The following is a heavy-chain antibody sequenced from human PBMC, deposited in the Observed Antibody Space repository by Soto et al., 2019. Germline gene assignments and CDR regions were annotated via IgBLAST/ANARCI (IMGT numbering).Heavy chain of an antibody. D-gene: IGHD2-15*01. CDR1: GGTISSYT. CDR2: IIPILGIA. V-gene: IGHV1-69*02. CDR3: ASERCSGGSCYSLLAMETMDV. Sequence: GASVKVSCKASGGTISSYTISCVRQAPGQGLEWMGRIIPILGIANYAQKFQGRVTITADKSTSTAYMELSSLRSEDTAVYYCASERCSGGSCYSLLAMETMDVWGKGTTVTVSS. J-gene: IGHJ6*03.